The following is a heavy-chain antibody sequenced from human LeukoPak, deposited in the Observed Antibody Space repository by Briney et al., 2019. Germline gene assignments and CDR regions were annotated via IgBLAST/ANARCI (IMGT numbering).Heavy chain of an antibody. CDR1: GGSISSYY. V-gene: IGHV4-4*07. CDR2: IYTSGST. CDR3: ARDQVDTAMVTVYFDY. J-gene: IGHJ4*02. Sequence: SETLSLTCTVSGGSISSYYWSWIRQPAGKGLEWIGLIYTSGSTNYNPSLKSRVTMSVDTSKNQFSLKLSSVTAADTAVYYCARDQVDTAMVTVYFDYWGQGTLVTVSS. D-gene: IGHD5-18*01.